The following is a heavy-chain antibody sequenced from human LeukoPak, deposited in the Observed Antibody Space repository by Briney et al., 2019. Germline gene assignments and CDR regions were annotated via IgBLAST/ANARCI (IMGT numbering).Heavy chain of an antibody. V-gene: IGHV3-30-3*01. J-gene: IGHJ6*02. CDR2: ISYDGSNK. CDR3: AGDAYYDFWSGPRHYYYGMDV. D-gene: IGHD3-3*01. Sequence: PGRSLRLSCAASGFTFSSYAMHWVRQAPGKGLEWVAVISYDGSNKYYADSVKGRFTISRDNSKNTLYLQMNSLRAEDTAVYYCAGDAYYDFWSGPRHYYYGMDVWGQGTTVTVSS. CDR1: GFTFSSYA.